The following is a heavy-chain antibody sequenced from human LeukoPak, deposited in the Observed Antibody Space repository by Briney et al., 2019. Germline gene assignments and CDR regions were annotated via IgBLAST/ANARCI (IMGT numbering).Heavy chain of an antibody. CDR1: GYTLTSYD. CDR2: ISPNSGDT. D-gene: IGHD2-2*01. CDR3: ARESACGTTNCLAPADWLDP. Sequence: ASVKVSCKASGYTLTSYDINWVRQAPGQGLEWMGWISPNSGDTDIAQKFQGRVTMTRDTSIATSYMEVDSLTSDDTAVYYCARESACGTTNCLAPADWLDPWGQGTLVIVSS. V-gene: IGHV1-2*02. J-gene: IGHJ5*02.